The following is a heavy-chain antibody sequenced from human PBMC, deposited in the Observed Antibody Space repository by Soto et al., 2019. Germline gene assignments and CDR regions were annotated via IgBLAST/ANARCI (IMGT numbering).Heavy chain of an antibody. CDR1: GFTFSSYW. CDR2: INSDGSST. J-gene: IGHJ6*02. V-gene: IGHV3-74*01. D-gene: IGHD1-20*01. Sequence: GGSLRLSCAASGFTFSSYWMHWVRQAPGKGLVWVSRINSDGSSTSYADSVKGRFTISRDNAKNTLYLQMNSLRAEDTAVYYCASFEGPYNWNENYGMDVWGQGTTVTVSS. CDR3: ASFEGPYNWNENYGMDV.